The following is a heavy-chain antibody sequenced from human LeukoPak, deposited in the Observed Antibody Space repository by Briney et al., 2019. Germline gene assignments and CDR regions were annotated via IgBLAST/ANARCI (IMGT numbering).Heavy chain of an antibody. Sequence: GGSLRLSCAASGFTVSSNYMSWVRQAPGKGLEWVSVIYSGGSTYYADSVKGRFTISRHNSKNTLYLQMNSLRVEDTAVYYCAREGPQSEDYWGQGTLVTVSS. J-gene: IGHJ4*02. CDR1: GFTVSSNY. CDR2: IYSGGST. CDR3: AREGPQSEDY. V-gene: IGHV3-53*04.